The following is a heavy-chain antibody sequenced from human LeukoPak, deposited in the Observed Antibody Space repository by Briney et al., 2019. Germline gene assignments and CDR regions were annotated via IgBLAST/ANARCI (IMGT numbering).Heavy chain of an antibody. Sequence: SETLSLTCAVSGGSISSGGYSWSWIRQPPGKGLEWIGYIYHSGSTYYNPSLKSRVTISVDRSKNQFSLKLSSVTAADTAMYYCARSTMVRGVFDYWGQGTLVTVSS. V-gene: IGHV4-30-2*01. J-gene: IGHJ4*02. CDR1: GGSISSGGYS. CDR3: ARSTMVRGVFDY. CDR2: IYHSGST. D-gene: IGHD3-10*01.